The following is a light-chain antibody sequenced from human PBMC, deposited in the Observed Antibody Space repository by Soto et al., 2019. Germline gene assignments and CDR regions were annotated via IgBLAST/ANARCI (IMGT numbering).Light chain of an antibody. CDR3: QQYGSSPPYT. CDR2: GSS. Sequence: EVVLTQSPGTLSLSPGERATLSCRASQSVSNNYLAWYQQKPGQAPRLLIFGSSDRATGIPDRFSGSGSGTEFTLIISILEPDDFAMYYCQQYGSSPPYTFGLGTKLEIK. J-gene: IGKJ2*01. V-gene: IGKV3-20*01. CDR1: QSVSNNY.